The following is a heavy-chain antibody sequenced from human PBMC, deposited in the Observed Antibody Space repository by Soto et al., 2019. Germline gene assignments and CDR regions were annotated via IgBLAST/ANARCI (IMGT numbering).Heavy chain of an antibody. CDR2: ISSSSSTI. CDR1: GFTFSSYS. D-gene: IGHD3-9*01. J-gene: IGHJ4*02. Sequence: HPGGSLRLSCAASGFTFSSYSMNWVRQAPGKGLEWVSYISSSSSTIYYADSVKGRFTISRDNAKNSLYLQMNSLRDEDTAVYYCARDDILTGYLYYFDYWGQGTLVTVSS. V-gene: IGHV3-48*02. CDR3: ARDDILTGYLYYFDY.